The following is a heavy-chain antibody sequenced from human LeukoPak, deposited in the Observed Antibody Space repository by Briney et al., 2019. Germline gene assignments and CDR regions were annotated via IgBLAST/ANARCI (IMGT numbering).Heavy chain of an antibody. CDR3: ARGPPTWGYDY. Sequence: GASVKVSCKASGYTFTSYDFNWVRQATGQRPEWMGWMSPNSGDTGHAQKFQDRVTMTRNTSISTAYMELSSLRSDDTAVYYCARGPPTWGYDYWGPGTLVTVS. D-gene: IGHD7-27*01. V-gene: IGHV1-8*01. J-gene: IGHJ4*02. CDR1: GYTFTSYD. CDR2: MSPNSGDT.